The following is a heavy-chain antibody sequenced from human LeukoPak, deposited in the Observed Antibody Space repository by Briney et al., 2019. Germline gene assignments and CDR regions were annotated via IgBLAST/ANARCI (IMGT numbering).Heavy chain of an antibody. CDR3: ARGRYYFDY. CDR1: GGSISSSSYY. J-gene: IGHJ4*02. Sequence: MPSETLSLTCAVSGGSISSSSYYWGWIRQPPGKELEWIGSIYYSGSTYYNPSLKSRVTISVDTSKNQFSLKLSSVTAADTAVYYCARGRYYFDYWGQGTLVTVSS. CDR2: IYYSGST. V-gene: IGHV4-39*07.